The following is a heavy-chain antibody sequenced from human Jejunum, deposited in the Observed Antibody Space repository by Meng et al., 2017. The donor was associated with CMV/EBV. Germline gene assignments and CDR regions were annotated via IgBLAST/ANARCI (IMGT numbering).Heavy chain of an antibody. CDR1: GGSISSYY. D-gene: IGHD3-3*01. CDR3: VRGVSPTEWPLEK. CDR2: IHYSEST. Sequence: FSGGSISSYYWSWVRQSPGKGLAWLGYIHYSESTKYNPSLESRVTMSLDRSRNQFSLRLSSVTAADTAVYFCVRGVSPTEWPLEKWGQGTLVTVSS. J-gene: IGHJ4*02. V-gene: IGHV4-59*01.